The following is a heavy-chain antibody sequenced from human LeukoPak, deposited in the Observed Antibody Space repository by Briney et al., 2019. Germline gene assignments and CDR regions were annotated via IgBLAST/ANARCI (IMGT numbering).Heavy chain of an antibody. D-gene: IGHD3-10*01. CDR3: ARDRGYYGSGSYIAFDY. Sequence: GGSLRLSCAASGFTFSSYEMNWVRQAPGKGLEWVSYISSSGSTIYYADSVKGRSTISRDNAKNSLYLQMNSLRAEDTAVYYCARDRGYYGSGSYIAFDYWGQGTLVTVSS. J-gene: IGHJ4*02. CDR1: GFTFSSYE. CDR2: ISSSGSTI. V-gene: IGHV3-48*03.